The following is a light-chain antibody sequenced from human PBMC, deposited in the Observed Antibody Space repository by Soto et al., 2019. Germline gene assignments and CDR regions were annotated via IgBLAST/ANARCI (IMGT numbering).Light chain of an antibody. CDR1: QGINNY. CDR2: AAS. CDR3: LQHFSYAYT. J-gene: IGKJ2*01. Sequence: DIHMTQSPSAISASVGDRVTITCRASQGINNYLAWFQQKPGKVPNRLIYAASSLHSGVPSRFSGSGSGTEFTLTISSLQPEDFATYYCLQHFSYAYTFGQGTKLEIK. V-gene: IGKV1-17*03.